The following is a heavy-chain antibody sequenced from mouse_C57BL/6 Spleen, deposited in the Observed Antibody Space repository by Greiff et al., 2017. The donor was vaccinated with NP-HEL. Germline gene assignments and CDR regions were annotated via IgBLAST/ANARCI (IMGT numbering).Heavy chain of an antibody. V-gene: IGHV1-7*01. CDR3: ARAHSNYVDYYAMDY. D-gene: IGHD2-5*01. CDR2: INPSSGYT. J-gene: IGHJ4*01. Sequence: QVHVKQSGAELAKPGASVKLSCKASGYTFTSYWMHWVKQRPGQGLEWIGYINPSSGYTKYNQKFKDKATLTADKSSSTAYMQLSSLTYEDSAVYYCARAHSNYVDYYAMDYWGQGTSVTVSS. CDR1: GYTFTSYW.